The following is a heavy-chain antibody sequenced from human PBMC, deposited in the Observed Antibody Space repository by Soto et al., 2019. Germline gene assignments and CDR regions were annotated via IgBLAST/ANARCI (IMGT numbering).Heavy chain of an antibody. V-gene: IGHV4-30-2*01. D-gene: IGHD2-21*01. J-gene: IGHJ5*02. CDR1: GGAISSGGYS. Sequence: QLQLQESGSGLVKPSQTLSLTCAVSGGAISSGGYSWSWIRQPPGKCLEWIGYIYHSVSTYYNPSLKSRVTISVYRSKNQSSLKLSSVTAADTAVYFCARIPGPWGQGTLVTVSS. CDR2: IYHSVST. CDR3: ARIPGP.